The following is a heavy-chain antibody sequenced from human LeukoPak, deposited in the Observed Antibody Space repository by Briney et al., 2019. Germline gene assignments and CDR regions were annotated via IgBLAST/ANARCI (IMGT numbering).Heavy chain of an antibody. J-gene: IGHJ3*02. CDR1: GFTFSSYS. CDR3: ARDGQLDTYYDFWSGPLDAFDI. Sequence: GGSLRLSCAASGFTFSSYSMNWVRQAPGKGLEWVSYISSSSSTIYYADSVKGRFTISRDNAKNSLYLQMNSLRAEDTAVYYCARDGQLDTYYDFWSGPLDAFDIWGQGTMVTVSS. D-gene: IGHD3-3*01. V-gene: IGHV3-48*01. CDR2: ISSSSSTI.